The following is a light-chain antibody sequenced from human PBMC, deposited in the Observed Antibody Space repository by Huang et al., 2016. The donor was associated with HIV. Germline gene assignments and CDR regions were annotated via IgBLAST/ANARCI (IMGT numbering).Light chain of an antibody. CDR2: AAS. J-gene: IGKJ4*01. CDR3: QQFSSYSLLT. CDR1: QGISNS. V-gene: IGKV1-13*02. Sequence: AIQLTQSPSSLSASVGDRVTITCRASQGISNSLVWYQQKPGRAPKLLIYAASTLQSGVTSRFSGSGSGTDFTLTISSLQPEDSATYYCQQFSSYSLLTFGGGTKVEIK.